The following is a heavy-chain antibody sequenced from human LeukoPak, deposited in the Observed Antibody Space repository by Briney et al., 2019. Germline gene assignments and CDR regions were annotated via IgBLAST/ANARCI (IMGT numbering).Heavy chain of an antibody. J-gene: IGHJ5*02. CDR3: ARGLQLWLWQYWFDP. Sequence: SETLSLTCAVYGGSFSGYYWSWIRQPPGKGLEWIGEINHSGSTNYNPSLKSRVTISVDTSKSQFSLKLSSVTAADTAVYYCARGLQLWLWQYWFDPWGQGTLVTVSS. CDR1: GGSFSGYY. D-gene: IGHD5-18*01. CDR2: INHSGST. V-gene: IGHV4-34*01.